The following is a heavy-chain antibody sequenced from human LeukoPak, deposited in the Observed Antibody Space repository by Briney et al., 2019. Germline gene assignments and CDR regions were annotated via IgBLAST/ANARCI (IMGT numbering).Heavy chain of an antibody. D-gene: IGHD3-10*01. Sequence: GRSLRLSCAASGFTFSSYVMHWVRQAPGKGLEWVAIISSGGSNIYYADSVKGRFTISRDNSKNTLYLEMNSLRAEDTAVYYCARSLSGSFYDASDSWGQGSLVTVSS. J-gene: IGHJ4*02. CDR3: ARSLSGSFYDASDS. CDR1: GFTFSSYV. V-gene: IGHV3-30-3*01. CDR2: ISSGGSNI.